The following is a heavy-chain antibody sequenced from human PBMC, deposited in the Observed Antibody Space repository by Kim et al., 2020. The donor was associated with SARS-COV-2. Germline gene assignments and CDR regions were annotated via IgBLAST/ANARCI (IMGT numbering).Heavy chain of an antibody. J-gene: IGHJ5*02. CDR2: ISYDGSNK. CDR1: GFTFSSYS. Sequence: GGSMRLSCAASGFTFSSYSMHWVRQAPGKGLEWVAVISYDGSNKYYADSVKGRFTISRDNSKNTLYLQMNSLRAEDTAVYYCARGLGVVVVAGGWFDPWGQGTLVTVSS. CDR3: ARGLGVVVVAGGWFDP. D-gene: IGHD2-15*01. V-gene: IGHV3-30*04.